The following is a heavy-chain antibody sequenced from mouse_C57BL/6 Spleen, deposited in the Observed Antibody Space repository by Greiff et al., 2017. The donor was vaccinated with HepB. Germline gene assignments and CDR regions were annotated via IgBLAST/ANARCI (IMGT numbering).Heavy chain of an antibody. CDR3: ARESLYGYDSYYAMDY. V-gene: IGHV1-82*01. CDR2: IYPGDGDT. J-gene: IGHJ4*01. Sequence: QVQLQQSGPELVKPGASVKISCKASGYAFSSSWMNWVKQRPGKGLEWLGRIYPGDGDTNYNGKFKGKATLTADKSSSTAYMQLSSLTSEDSAVYFCARESLYGYDSYYAMDYWGQGTSVTVSS. D-gene: IGHD2-2*01. CDR1: GYAFSSSW.